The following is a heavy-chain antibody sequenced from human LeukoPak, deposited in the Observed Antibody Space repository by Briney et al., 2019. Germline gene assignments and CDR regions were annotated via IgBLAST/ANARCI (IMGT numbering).Heavy chain of an antibody. D-gene: IGHD3-22*01. J-gene: IGHJ5*02. V-gene: IGHV3-30*01. CDR2: LSYDGSER. Sequence: GGSLRLSCAASGFTLREYGIHWVRQAPGKGLEWVAVLSYDGSERYYADSVNGRFTISRDISSDTVALQMNSLSVDDTAVYFCARDRINMMVLVHDSGLDLWGQGTLVPVAS. CDR3: ARDRINMMVLVHDSGLDL. CDR1: GFTLREYG.